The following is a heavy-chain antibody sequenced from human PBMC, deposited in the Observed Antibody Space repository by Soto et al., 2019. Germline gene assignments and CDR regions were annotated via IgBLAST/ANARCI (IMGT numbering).Heavy chain of an antibody. Sequence: SETLSLTCTVSGGSISSYYWSLIRQPPGKGLECIWYIYYSGSTNYNPSLKSRVTISVDTSKNQFSLKLSSVTAADTAVYYCAREGYCSSTSCYNEMDVWGKGTTVTVSS. CDR2: IYYSGST. CDR1: GGSISSYY. J-gene: IGHJ6*04. CDR3: AREGYCSSTSCYNEMDV. V-gene: IGHV4-59*01. D-gene: IGHD2-2*02.